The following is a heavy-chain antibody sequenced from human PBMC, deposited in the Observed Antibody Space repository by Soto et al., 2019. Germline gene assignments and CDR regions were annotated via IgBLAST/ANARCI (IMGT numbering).Heavy chain of an antibody. J-gene: IGHJ6*02. V-gene: IGHV1-18*01. CDR3: ARGGYYDSSGARNYHYYGMDV. D-gene: IGHD3-22*01. Sequence: ASVKVSCKASGYSFSSYGITWVRQAPGQGLELLGWISPYNDDTKYAQRLQGRVTMTTDTSTRTAYMDIRGLRSDDTAIYYCARGGYYDSSGARNYHYYGMDVWG. CDR2: ISPYNDDT. CDR1: GYSFSSYG.